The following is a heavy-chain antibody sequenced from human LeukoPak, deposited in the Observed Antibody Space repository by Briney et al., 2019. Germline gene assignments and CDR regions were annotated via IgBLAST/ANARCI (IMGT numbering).Heavy chain of an antibody. CDR2: INPNSGGT. Sequence: GGSLRLSCAASGFTLSSYGMHWVRQAPGQGLEWMGWINPNSGGTNYAQKFQGRVTMTRDTSISTAYMELSRLRSDDTAVYYCARDPRYSGYDTYYYYYYMDVWGKGTTVTVSS. V-gene: IGHV1-2*02. D-gene: IGHD5-12*01. CDR3: ARDPRYSGYDTYYYYYYMDV. J-gene: IGHJ6*03. CDR1: GFTLSSYG.